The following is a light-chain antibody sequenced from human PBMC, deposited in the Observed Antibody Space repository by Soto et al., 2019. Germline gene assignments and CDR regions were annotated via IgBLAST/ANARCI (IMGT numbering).Light chain of an antibody. CDR2: AAS. Sequence: DIKMTQSPSSLSASVGDRVTITCRASQSISSYLNWYQQKPGKAPKILIYAASSLQSGVPSRFSGSGSGTDFTLTISSLQPEDFATYYCQQSYSTWTLGQGTKVDIK. V-gene: IGKV1-39*01. CDR3: QQSYSTWT. CDR1: QSISSY. J-gene: IGKJ1*01.